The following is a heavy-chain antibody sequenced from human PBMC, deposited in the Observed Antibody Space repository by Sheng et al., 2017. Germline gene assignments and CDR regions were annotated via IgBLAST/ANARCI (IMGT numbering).Heavy chain of an antibody. J-gene: IGHJ3*02. CDR2: IYSGGST. D-gene: IGHD3-22*01. CDR1: GFTASSKY. V-gene: IGHV3-66*02. CDR3: ARDRGYYYDSSGNSNVFDI. Sequence: EVQLVESGGGLVQPGGSLRLSCAASGFTASSKYMSWVRQAPGKGLEWVSVIYSGGSTYYADSVKGRFTISRDNSKNTLYLQMNSLRAEDTAVYYCARDRGYYYDSSGNSNVFDIWGQGTMVTVSS.